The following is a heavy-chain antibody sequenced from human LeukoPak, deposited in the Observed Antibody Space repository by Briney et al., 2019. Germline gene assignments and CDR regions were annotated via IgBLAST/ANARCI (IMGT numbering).Heavy chain of an antibody. Sequence: GSSVKVSCKASGYTFTSYYMHLVRQAPGQGLEWMGIINPSGGSTSYAQKFQGRVTMTRDTSTSTVYMELSSLRSEDTAVYYCSVRGVVVPAAPQLVEYFDLWGRGTLVTVSS. V-gene: IGHV1-46*01. CDR1: GYTFTSYY. CDR2: INPSGGST. D-gene: IGHD2-2*01. CDR3: SVRGVVVPAAPQLVEYFDL. J-gene: IGHJ2*01.